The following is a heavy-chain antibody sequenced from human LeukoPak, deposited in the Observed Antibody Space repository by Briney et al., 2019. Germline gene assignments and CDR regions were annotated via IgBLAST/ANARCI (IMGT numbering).Heavy chain of an antibody. CDR2: ISGSGGST. CDR1: GFTFSSYA. V-gene: IGHV3-23*01. D-gene: IGHD3-9*01. J-gene: IGHJ4*02. Sequence: GGSLRLSCAASGFTFSSYAMSWVRQAPGKGLEWVSAISGSGGSTYYADSVKGRFTISRDNSKNTLHLQMNSLRAEDTAVYYCAKGFDFDWLFFFDYWGQGTLVTVSS. CDR3: AKGFDFDWLFFFDY.